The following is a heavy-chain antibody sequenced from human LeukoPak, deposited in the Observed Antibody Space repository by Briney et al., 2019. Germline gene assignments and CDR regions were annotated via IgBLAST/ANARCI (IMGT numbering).Heavy chain of an antibody. Sequence: GGSLRLSCAASEFTFRNYWMHWVRQAPGKGLVWVSNINGDGSSTNYADSVKGRFTISRDNAKDTLYLQMNSLRAEDTAVYYCTTCDYGDYFDYWGQGTLVTVSS. CDR1: EFTFRNYW. CDR2: INGDGSST. CDR3: TTCDYGDYFDY. J-gene: IGHJ4*02. D-gene: IGHD4-17*01. V-gene: IGHV3-74*01.